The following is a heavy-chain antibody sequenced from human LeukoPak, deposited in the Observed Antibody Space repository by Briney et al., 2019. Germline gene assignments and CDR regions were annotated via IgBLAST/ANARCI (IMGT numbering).Heavy chain of an antibody. J-gene: IGHJ4*02. CDR1: GGSFNGYY. Sequence: SETLSLTCTVSGGSFNGYYCSWIRQSPGKGLESIGFISDSGVSNTSPSLKSRVTISLDTSKKQFSLKLRSVTAADTALYYCARQIRLDYYDSSGYYFDSWGQGTLVTVSS. CDR3: ARQIRLDYYDSSGYYFDS. CDR2: ISDSGVS. D-gene: IGHD3-22*01. V-gene: IGHV4-59*08.